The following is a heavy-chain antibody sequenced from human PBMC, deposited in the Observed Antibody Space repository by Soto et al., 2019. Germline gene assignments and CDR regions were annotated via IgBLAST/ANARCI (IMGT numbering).Heavy chain of an antibody. J-gene: IGHJ5*01. CDR3: AKDLPGELLPTCFDS. CDR2: ISLRGTTV. V-gene: IGHV3-48*01. CDR1: GFTFSSYG. D-gene: IGHD3-10*01. Sequence: GGSLRLSCVASGFTFSSYGMHWVRQAPGKGLGWVAHISLRGTTVDYADSVKGRFTISRDDADNSLFLQMNSLGAEDTALYYCAKDLPGELLPTCFDSWGPGTLVTVSS.